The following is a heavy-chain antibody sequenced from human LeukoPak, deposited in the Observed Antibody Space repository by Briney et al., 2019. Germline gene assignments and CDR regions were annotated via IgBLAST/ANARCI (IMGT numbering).Heavy chain of an antibody. D-gene: IGHD1-26*01. CDR3: ATKRGSYYCYFDY. CDR1: GFTFSSYG. J-gene: IGHJ4*02. Sequence: PGGSLRLSCAASGFTFSSYGMHWVRQAPGKGLEWVAVISYDGSNKYYADSVKGRFTISRDNSKNTLYLQMNSLRAEDTAVYYCATKRGSYYCYFDYWGQGTLVTVSS. CDR2: ISYDGSNK. V-gene: IGHV3-30*03.